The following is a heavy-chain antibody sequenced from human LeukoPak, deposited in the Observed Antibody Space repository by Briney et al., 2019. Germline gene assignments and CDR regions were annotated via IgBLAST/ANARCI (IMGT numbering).Heavy chain of an antibody. CDR2: IYYSGST. Sequence: PSETLSLTCTVSGGSISSYYWSWIRQPPGKGLEGSGYIYYSGSTNYNPSLKSRVTISVDTSKNQFSLKLSSVTAADTAVYYCARVSTDNNWGVTSYYMDVWGKGTTVTVSS. V-gene: IGHV4-59*01. D-gene: IGHD7-27*01. J-gene: IGHJ6*03. CDR3: ARVSTDNNWGVTSYYMDV. CDR1: GGSISSYY.